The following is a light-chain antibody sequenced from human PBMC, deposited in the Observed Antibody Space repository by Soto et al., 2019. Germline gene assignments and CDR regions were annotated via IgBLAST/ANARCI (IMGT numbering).Light chain of an antibody. Sequence: DIQMTQSPSSLSASVGDRVTITCRASQYIRNDLGLYQQKPGKAPKRLIYAASSLQSGVPSRFSGGGSGTEFTLTISSLQPEDFATYYCQHYNSYPVTFGQGTRLEIK. CDR2: AAS. CDR3: QHYNSYPVT. CDR1: QYIRND. J-gene: IGKJ5*01. V-gene: IGKV1-17*01.